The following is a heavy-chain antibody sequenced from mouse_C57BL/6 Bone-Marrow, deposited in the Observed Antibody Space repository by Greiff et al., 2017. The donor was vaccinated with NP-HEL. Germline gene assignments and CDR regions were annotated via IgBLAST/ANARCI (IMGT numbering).Heavy chain of an antibody. V-gene: IGHV1-69*01. Sequence: QVQLQQSGAELVMPGASVKLSCKASGYTFTSYWMHWVKQRPGQGLEWIGEIDPSDSYTNYHQKFKGQSTLTVHKSSSTAYMQLSSLTSEDSAVYYCARGPLYYGSSYEGDYWGQGTSVTVS. CDR3: ARGPLYYGSSYEGDY. CDR1: GYTFTSYW. J-gene: IGHJ4*01. D-gene: IGHD1-1*01. CDR2: IDPSDSYT.